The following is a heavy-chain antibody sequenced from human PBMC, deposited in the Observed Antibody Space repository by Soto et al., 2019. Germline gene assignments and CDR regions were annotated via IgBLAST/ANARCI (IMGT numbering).Heavy chain of an antibody. Sequence: GGSLRLSCAASGFTFSSYGMHWVRQAPGKGLEWVAVISYDGSNKYYADSVKGRFTISRDNSKNTLYLQMNSLRAEDTAVYYCAKGPYDFWSGYPSYWGQGTLVTVSS. D-gene: IGHD3-3*01. V-gene: IGHV3-30*18. CDR3: AKGPYDFWSGYPSY. J-gene: IGHJ4*02. CDR1: GFTFSSYG. CDR2: ISYDGSNK.